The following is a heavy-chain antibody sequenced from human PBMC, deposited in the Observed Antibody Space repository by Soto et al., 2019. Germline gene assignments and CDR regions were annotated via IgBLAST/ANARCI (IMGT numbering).Heavy chain of an antibody. CDR2: ISYDGSSK. CDR3: VKGIGNYWAIDY. V-gene: IGHV3-30*18. J-gene: IGHJ4*02. D-gene: IGHD1-26*01. CDR1: GFTFSNYG. Sequence: QVQLVESGGGVVQPGRSLRLSCAASGFTFSNYGMYWVRQSPGKGLEWVAFISYDGSSKLYADPMKGRHTISRDNSKNKLYLQMKSLRAEDTAVYYWVKGIGNYWAIDYCGQGTLVTVSS.